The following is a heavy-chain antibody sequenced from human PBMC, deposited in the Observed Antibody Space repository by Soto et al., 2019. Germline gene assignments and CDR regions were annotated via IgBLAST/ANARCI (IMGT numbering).Heavy chain of an antibody. CDR1: GFTFSSYW. V-gene: IGHV3-7*04. CDR3: ARDEGGAGAGIFDY. Sequence: EVPLVESGGGLVQPGGSLRLSCAASGFTFSSYWMSWVRQAPGKGLEWVANIKHDGSEKYHVDSVKGRFTISRDNAKNSLYLQMNSLRAEDTAVYYCARDEGGAGAGIFDYWGQGTLVTVSS. D-gene: IGHD6-13*01. J-gene: IGHJ4*02. CDR2: IKHDGSEK.